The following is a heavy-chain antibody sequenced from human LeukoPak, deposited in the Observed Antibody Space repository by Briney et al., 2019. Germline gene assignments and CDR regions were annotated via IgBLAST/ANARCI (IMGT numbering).Heavy chain of an antibody. CDR1: GFSFSDYY. CDR2: ISGSGGST. V-gene: IGHV3-23*01. Sequence: GGSLRLSCAASGFSFSDYYMTWLRQAPGKGLEWVSAISGSGGSTYYADSVKGRFTISRDNSKNTLYLQMNSLRAEDTAVYYCAKDQGPMIVVVKFYYGMDVWGQGTTVTVSS. J-gene: IGHJ6*02. D-gene: IGHD3-22*01. CDR3: AKDQGPMIVVVKFYYGMDV.